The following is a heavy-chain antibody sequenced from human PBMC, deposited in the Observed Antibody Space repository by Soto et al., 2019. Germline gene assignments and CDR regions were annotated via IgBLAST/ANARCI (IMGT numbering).Heavy chain of an antibody. CDR2: IYYSGST. V-gene: IGHV4-59*12. CDR3: ARGLSTHIAVAGMGYFDS. J-gene: IGHJ4*02. CDR1: GGSISSYY. Sequence: SETLSLTCTVSGGSISSYYWSWIRQPPGKGLEWIGYIYYSGSTNYNPSLKSRVTISVDTSKNHFSLQLTSVTAADTAVYYCARGLSTHIAVAGMGYFDSWGQGTLVTVSS. D-gene: IGHD6-19*01.